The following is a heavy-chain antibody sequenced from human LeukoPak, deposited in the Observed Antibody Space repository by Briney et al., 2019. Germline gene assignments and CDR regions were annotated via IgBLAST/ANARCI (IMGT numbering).Heavy chain of an antibody. CDR2: IYYSGST. D-gene: IGHD3-3*01. V-gene: IGHV4-59*08. Sequence: SETLSLTCTVSGGSISSYYWSWIRQPPGKGLEWIGYIYYSGSTNYNPSLKSRVTISVDTSKNQFSLKLSSVTAADTAVYYCARRNYDFWRGYQNWFDPWGQGTLVTVSS. CDR3: ARRNYDFWRGYQNWFDP. J-gene: IGHJ5*02. CDR1: GGSISSYY.